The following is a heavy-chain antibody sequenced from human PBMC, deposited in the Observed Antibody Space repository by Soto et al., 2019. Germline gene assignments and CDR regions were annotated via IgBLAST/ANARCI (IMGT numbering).Heavy chain of an antibody. V-gene: IGHV3-21*01. CDR3: SRSGSPGLYGMDV. J-gene: IGHJ6*01. Sequence: VGSLRLSCAASGFTFISYSMSWVRQAPGKGLEWVSSISSSSSYIYYADPVKGRFTISRDNAKNSLYLQMNSLRAEDTAVYYCSRSGSPGLYGMDVWGQGTTVTVSS. CDR2: ISSSSSYI. D-gene: IGHD1-26*01. CDR1: GFTFISYS.